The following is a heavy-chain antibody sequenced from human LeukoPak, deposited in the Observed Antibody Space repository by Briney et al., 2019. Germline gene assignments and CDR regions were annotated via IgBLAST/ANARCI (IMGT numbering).Heavy chain of an antibody. CDR2: IYISESSTP. J-gene: IGHJ4*02. D-gene: IGHD5-18*01. CDR3: ARAGGGYRYGYDY. V-gene: IGHV4-59*01. Sequence: SETLSLTCTVPDRSIRTYYWSWIRQPPRKGLEWVGHIYISESSTPDYNPSLKSRVTISVDTSKNQVSLKLSSVTAADTDVYYCARAGGGYRYGYDYWGQGTLVAVSS. CDR1: DRSIRTYY.